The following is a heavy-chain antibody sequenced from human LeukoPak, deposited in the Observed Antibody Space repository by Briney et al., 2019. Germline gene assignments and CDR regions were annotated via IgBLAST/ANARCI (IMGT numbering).Heavy chain of an antibody. Sequence: GGSLRLSCAASGFTFSSNWMHWVRQAPGKGLVWVSRINGDGSTTNYADSVKGRSTIFRDNAKNTLYLQMNSLRAEDTAVYYCVRDLGGRSGHWGQGTLVTVSS. CDR2: INGDGSTT. CDR3: VRDLGGRSGH. J-gene: IGHJ4*02. CDR1: GFTFSSNW. V-gene: IGHV3-74*01. D-gene: IGHD1-26*01.